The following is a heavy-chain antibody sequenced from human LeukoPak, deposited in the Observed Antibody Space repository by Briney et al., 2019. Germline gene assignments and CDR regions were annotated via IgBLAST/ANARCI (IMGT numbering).Heavy chain of an antibody. CDR3: ARDAVDGDFPPY. V-gene: IGHV4-61*02. CDR2: IYTSGST. J-gene: IGHJ4*02. CDR1: GGSISSGSYY. Sequence: PSETLSLTCTVSGGSISSGSYYWSWIRQPAGKGLEWIGRIYTSGSTNYNPSLKSRVTISVDTSKNQFSLKLSSVTAADTAVYYCARDAVDGDFPPYWGQGTLVTVSS. D-gene: IGHD4-17*01.